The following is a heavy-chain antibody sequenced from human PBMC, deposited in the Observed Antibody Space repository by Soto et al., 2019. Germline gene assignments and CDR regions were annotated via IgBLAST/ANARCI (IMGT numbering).Heavy chain of an antibody. Sequence: GGSLRLSCEASGLTLRNYAMTWIRQAPGKGLEWVSLISANDVGTYYAESVKTRFTISTDQSRSTVYLQMDSLRADDTAIYYCAKAKNDYNWDNRPPFDYWGQGTLVTVSS. V-gene: IGHV3-23*01. CDR1: GLTLRNYA. CDR3: AKAKNDYNWDNRPPFDY. J-gene: IGHJ4*02. CDR2: ISANDVGT. D-gene: IGHD1-20*01.